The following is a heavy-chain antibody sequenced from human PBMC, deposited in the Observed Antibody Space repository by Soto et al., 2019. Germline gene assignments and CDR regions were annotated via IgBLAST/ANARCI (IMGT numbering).Heavy chain of an antibody. D-gene: IGHD2-15*01. CDR1: GFTFSSYW. V-gene: IGHV3-7*01. J-gene: IGHJ6*03. Sequence: GGSLRLSCAASGFTFSSYWMSWVRQAPGKGLEWVANIKQDGSEKYYVDSVKGRFTISRDNAKNSLYLQMNSLRAEDTAVYYCAGVVVAVFYYYYYMDVWGKGTTVTVSS. CDR2: IKQDGSEK. CDR3: AGVVVAVFYYYYYMDV.